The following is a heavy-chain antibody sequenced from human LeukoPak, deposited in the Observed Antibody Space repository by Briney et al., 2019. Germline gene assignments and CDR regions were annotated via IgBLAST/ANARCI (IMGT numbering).Heavy chain of an antibody. V-gene: IGHV3-48*03. CDR2: ISTSGATM. J-gene: IGHJ4*02. CDR1: GFTFSNYE. CDR3: ARTYYDDLGY. D-gene: IGHD4-17*01. Sequence: GGSLILSCAASGFTFSNYEMNWVRQAPEKGLEWVSYISTSGATMFYADSVKGRFTISRDNAKNSVYLQMHSLRAEDTALYYCARTYYDDLGYWGQGTLVTVSS.